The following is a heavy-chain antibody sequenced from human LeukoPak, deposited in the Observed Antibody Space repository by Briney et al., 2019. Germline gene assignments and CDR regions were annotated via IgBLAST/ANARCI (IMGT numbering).Heavy chain of an antibody. CDR2: IVGGGGTT. J-gene: IGHJ4*02. Sequence: GGSLRLSCAASGFTFSGYAMSWVRQAPGKGQKWVSAIVGGGGTTFYADSVKGRFTISRDNSKNTVYLQLNSLRAEDTAVYYCAKARLSTGWAYNDYWGQGTLVTVSS. V-gene: IGHV3-23*01. CDR3: AKARLSTGWAYNDY. D-gene: IGHD6-19*01. CDR1: GFTFSGYA.